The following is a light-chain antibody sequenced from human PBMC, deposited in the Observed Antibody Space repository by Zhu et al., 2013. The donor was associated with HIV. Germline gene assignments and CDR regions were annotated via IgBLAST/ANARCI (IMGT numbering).Light chain of an antibody. CDR2: AAS. CDR1: QAISNY. CDR3: LQHHTYPWT. J-gene: IGKJ1*01. V-gene: IGKV1-17*03. Sequence: DIQMTQSPSSLSASVGDRVTMTCRASQAISNYVAWFQQKPGTVPKRLIYAASSLQSGVPSRFSGSGSGTEFTLTISSLQPEDFATYFCLQHHTYPWTFGQATKVEIK.